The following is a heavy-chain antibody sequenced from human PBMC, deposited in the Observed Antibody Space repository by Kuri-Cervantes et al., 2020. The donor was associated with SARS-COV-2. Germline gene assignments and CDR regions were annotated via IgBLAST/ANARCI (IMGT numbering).Heavy chain of an antibody. CDR3: AKLVATNDVFDI. J-gene: IGHJ3*02. CDR2: ISWNSGNI. V-gene: IGHV3-9*03. Sequence: SLKISCAASGFPFDDYVMHWVRQAPGKGLEWVSGISWNSGNIGYADSVKGRFTISRDNAKNSLHLQMNSLRAEDMALYYCAKLVATNDVFDIWGQGTMVTVSS. CDR1: GFPFDDYV. D-gene: IGHD5-12*01.